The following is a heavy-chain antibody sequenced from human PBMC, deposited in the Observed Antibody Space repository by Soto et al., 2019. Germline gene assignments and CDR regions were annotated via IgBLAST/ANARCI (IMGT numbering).Heavy chain of an antibody. CDR2: IVVGSGNT. J-gene: IGHJ4*02. V-gene: IGHV1-58*01. Sequence: SVEVSCRASGFTFTSSAVQWVRQARGQRLEWIGWIVVGSGNTNYAQKFQERVTITRDMSTSTAYMELSSLRSEDTAVYYCAATYYYDSSGYYYYFDYWGQGTLVTVSS. CDR1: GFTFTSSA. D-gene: IGHD3-22*01. CDR3: AATYYYDSSGYYYYFDY.